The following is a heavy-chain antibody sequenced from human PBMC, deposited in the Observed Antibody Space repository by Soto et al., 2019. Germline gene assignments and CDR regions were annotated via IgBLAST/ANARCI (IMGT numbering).Heavy chain of an antibody. CDR2: IKQDGSEK. V-gene: IGHV3-7*01. CDR3: ARDRPVVVVAATAAY. J-gene: IGHJ4*02. D-gene: IGHD2-15*01. CDR1: GFTFSSYW. Sequence: EVQLVESGGGLVQPGGSLRLSCAASGFTFSSYWMSWFRQAPGKGLEWVANIKQDGSEKYYVDSVKGRFTISRDNAKNSLYLQMNSLRAEDTAVYYCARDRPVVVVAATAAYWGQGTLVTVSS.